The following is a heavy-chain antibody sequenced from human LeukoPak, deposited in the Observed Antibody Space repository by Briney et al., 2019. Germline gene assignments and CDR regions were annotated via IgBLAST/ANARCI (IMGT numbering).Heavy chain of an antibody. Sequence: ASVKVSCKASGGTFSSYAISWVRQAPGQGLEWMGGIIPIFGTANYAQKFQGRVTMTTDTSTNTAYMELRTLRSDDTAVYYCARDFSRARVDCFDPWGQGTLVTVSS. J-gene: IGHJ5*02. CDR1: GGTFSSYA. CDR2: IIPIFGTA. CDR3: ARDFSRARVDCFDP. V-gene: IGHV1-69*05. D-gene: IGHD2-2*01.